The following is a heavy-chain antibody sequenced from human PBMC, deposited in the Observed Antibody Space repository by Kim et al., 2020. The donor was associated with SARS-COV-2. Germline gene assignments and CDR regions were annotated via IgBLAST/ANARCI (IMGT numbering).Heavy chain of an antibody. V-gene: IGHV3-21*01. CDR1: GFTFSSYS. Sequence: GGSLRLSCAASGFTFSSYSMNWVRQAPGKGLEWVSSISRSSSYIYYADSVKGRFTISRDNAKNSLYLQMNSLRAEDTAVYYCARANYYDSSNFDYWGQGTLVTVSS. CDR2: ISRSSSYI. J-gene: IGHJ4*02. CDR3: ARANYYDSSNFDY. D-gene: IGHD3-22*01.